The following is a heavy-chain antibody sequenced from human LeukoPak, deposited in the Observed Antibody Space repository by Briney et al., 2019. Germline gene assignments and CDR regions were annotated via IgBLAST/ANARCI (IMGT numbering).Heavy chain of an antibody. J-gene: IGHJ4*02. Sequence: GGSLRLSCAASGFTFSSYEMNWVRQAPGKGLEWVSYISSSGSTIYYADSVKGRFTISRDNAKNSLYLQMNSLRAEDTAVYYCARIDRAYYYDSSGYYFDYGGQETLVTVSS. CDR3: ARIDRAYYYDSSGYYFDY. V-gene: IGHV3-48*03. CDR2: ISSSGSTI. D-gene: IGHD3-22*01. CDR1: GFTFSSYE.